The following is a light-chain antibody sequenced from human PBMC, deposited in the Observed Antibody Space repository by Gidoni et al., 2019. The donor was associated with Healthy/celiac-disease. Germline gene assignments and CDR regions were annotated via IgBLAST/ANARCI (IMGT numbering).Light chain of an antibody. CDR1: QSVSSY. CDR3: QQRSNWPEFT. V-gene: IGKV3-11*01. CDR2: DAS. Sequence: DIVLTQSPATLSLSPGERATLSCRASQSVSSYLAWYQQKPGQAPRLLIYDASNRATGIPARFSGSGSGTDFTLTISSLEPEDFAVYYCQQRSNWPEFTFXPXTKVDIK. J-gene: IGKJ3*01.